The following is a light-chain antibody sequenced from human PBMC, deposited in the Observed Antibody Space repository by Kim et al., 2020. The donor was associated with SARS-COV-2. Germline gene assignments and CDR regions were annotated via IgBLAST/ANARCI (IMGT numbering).Light chain of an antibody. J-gene: IGKJ5*01. CDR1: QRFTRIY. CDR3: QQYGRLIT. Sequence: LVPGESATLSCRAIQRFTRIYLAWYLQKPGKAPRLLMYGASSRATGIPDRFSGSGSGTDFTLTISRLEPEDFAVYYCQQYGRLITFGQGTRLEIK. CDR2: GAS. V-gene: IGKV3-20*01.